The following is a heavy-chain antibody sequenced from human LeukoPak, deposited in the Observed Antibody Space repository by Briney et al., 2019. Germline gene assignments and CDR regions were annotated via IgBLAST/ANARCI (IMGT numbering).Heavy chain of an antibody. CDR2: ISYDGSNK. CDR3: ARPHYTYYYGSGSIYGMDV. V-gene: IGHV3-30*03. J-gene: IGHJ6*02. D-gene: IGHD3-10*01. CDR1: GFTFSSYG. Sequence: GGSPRLSCAASGFTFSSYGMHRVRQAPGKGPEWVAVISYDGSNKDSGDSVKGRFTISRDNSKNTLYLQMNSLRAEDTAVYYCARPHYTYYYGSGSIYGMDVWGQGTTVTVSS.